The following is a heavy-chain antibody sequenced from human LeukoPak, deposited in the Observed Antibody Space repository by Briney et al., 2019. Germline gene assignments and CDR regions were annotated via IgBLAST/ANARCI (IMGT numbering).Heavy chain of an antibody. J-gene: IGHJ6*03. V-gene: IGHV4-39*07. D-gene: IGHD3-10*01. CDR2: IYYSGST. CDR3: ARAYGSGSFPYYYYYYYMDV. Sequence: PSETLSLTCTVSGGSISSSSYYWGWIRQPPGKGLEWIGSIYYSGSTYYNPSLKSRVTISVDTSKNQFSLKLSSVTAADTAVYYCARAYGSGSFPYYYYYYYMDVWGKGTTVTISS. CDR1: GGSISSSSYY.